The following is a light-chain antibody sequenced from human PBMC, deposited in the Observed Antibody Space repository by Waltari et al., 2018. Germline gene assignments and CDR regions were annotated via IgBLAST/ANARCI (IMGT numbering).Light chain of an antibody. CDR3: MQGTHWPPA. CDR1: QSLVSGDGNTY. V-gene: IGKV2-30*01. Sequence: DVVLTQSPLSLPVTLGQPASLPCRSRQSLVSGDGNTYLHWFQQRPGQSPRRLFYKVSNRDSGVPDRFSGSGSGTDFTLKISRVEAEDVGVYYCMQGTHWPPAFGQGTKVEIK. CDR2: KVS. J-gene: IGKJ1*01.